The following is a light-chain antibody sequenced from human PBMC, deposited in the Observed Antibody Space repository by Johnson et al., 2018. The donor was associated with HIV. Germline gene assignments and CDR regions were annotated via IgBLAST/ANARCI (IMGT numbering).Light chain of an antibody. Sequence: QAVLTQPPSVSAAPGQKVTISCSGSSSNIGNNYVSWYQQFPGTAPKLLIYDNNKRPSGIPDRFSGSKSGTSATLDITGLQTGDEADYYCGTWDSSLSASYVFGTGTKFTVL. CDR1: SSNIGNNY. CDR3: GTWDSSLSASYV. V-gene: IGLV1-51*01. J-gene: IGLJ1*01. CDR2: DNN.